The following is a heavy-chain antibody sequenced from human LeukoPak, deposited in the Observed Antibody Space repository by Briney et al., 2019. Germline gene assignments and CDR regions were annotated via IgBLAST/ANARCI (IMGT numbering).Heavy chain of an antibody. CDR2: INHSGST. Sequence: GSLRLSCAASGFTFSNAWMSWVRQPPGKGLEWIGEINHSGSTNYNPSLKSRVTISVDTSKNQFSLKLSSVTAADTAVYYCARLFVGTLGQNNWVDPWGQGTLVTVSS. J-gene: IGHJ5*02. CDR1: GFTFSNAW. V-gene: IGHV4-34*01. D-gene: IGHD2-21*01. CDR3: ARLFVGTLGQNNWVDP.